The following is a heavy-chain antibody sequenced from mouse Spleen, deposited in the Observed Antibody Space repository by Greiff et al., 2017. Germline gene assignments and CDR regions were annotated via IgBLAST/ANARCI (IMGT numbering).Heavy chain of an antibody. J-gene: IGHJ1*03. CDR2: INYDGSST. Sequence: EVMLVESEGGLVQPGSSMKLSCTASGFTFSDYYMAWVRQVPEKGLEWVANINYDGSSTYYLDSLKSRFIISRDNAKNILYLQMSSLKSEDTATYYCARAGETGYFDVWGTGTTVTVSS. CDR3: ARAGETGYFDV. D-gene: IGHD4-1*01. CDR1: GFTFSDYY. V-gene: IGHV5-16*01.